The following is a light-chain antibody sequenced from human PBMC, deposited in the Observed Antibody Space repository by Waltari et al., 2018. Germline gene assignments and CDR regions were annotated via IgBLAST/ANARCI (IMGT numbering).Light chain of an antibody. V-gene: IGLV3-21*02. Sequence: SFVLTQPPSVSVAPGQTASIFRAGKNIGSTSVHWYQQRPGQAPVLVVYDDCDRPSGIPERFSGSNSGNTATLTISGVEAGDEADYYCQVWDSDTDNRVFGGGTKVTVL. CDR2: DDC. CDR3: QVWDSDTDNRV. J-gene: IGLJ3*02. CDR1: NIGSTS.